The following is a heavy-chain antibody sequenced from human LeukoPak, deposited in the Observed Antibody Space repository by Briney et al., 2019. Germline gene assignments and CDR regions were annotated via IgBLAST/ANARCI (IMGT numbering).Heavy chain of an antibody. V-gene: IGHV3-23*01. CDR1: GFTFRSAA. CDR2: ISSTGYNS. D-gene: IGHD5-18*01. CDR3: AKDIQAAN. Sequence: GGSLRLSCAASGFTFRSAAMTWVRQGPEKGLQWVPLISSTGYNSYYADSVKGRFTVSRDNSKNIVYLQMNSLRAEDTALYYCAKDIQAANWGQGTLVTVSS. J-gene: IGHJ1*01.